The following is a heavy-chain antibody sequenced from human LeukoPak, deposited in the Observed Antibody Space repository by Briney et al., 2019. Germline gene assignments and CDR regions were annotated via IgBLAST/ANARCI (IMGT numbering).Heavy chain of an antibody. CDR1: RGTFSSYA. Sequence: AASVKVSCKASRGTFSSYAISWARQAPGQGLEWMGGIIPIFGTANYAQKFQGRVTITADESTSTAYMELSSLRSEDTAVYYCASWGYCGGDCYSGEYFQHWGQGTLVTVSS. CDR3: ASWGYCGGDCYSGEYFQH. J-gene: IGHJ1*01. CDR2: IIPIFGTA. D-gene: IGHD2-21*01. V-gene: IGHV1-69*13.